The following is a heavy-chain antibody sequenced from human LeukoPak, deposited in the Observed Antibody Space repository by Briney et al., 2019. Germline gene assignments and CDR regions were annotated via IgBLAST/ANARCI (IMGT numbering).Heavy chain of an antibody. CDR1: GGSFSGYY. Sequence: SETLSLTCAVYGGSFSGYYWSWIRQPPGKGLECIGEINHSGSTNYNPSLTSRVTISVDTSKNQFSLKLSSVTAADTAVYYCATGAVAGTYYFDYWGQGTLVTVSS. CDR2: INHSGST. D-gene: IGHD6-19*01. J-gene: IGHJ4*02. V-gene: IGHV4-34*01. CDR3: ATGAVAGTYYFDY.